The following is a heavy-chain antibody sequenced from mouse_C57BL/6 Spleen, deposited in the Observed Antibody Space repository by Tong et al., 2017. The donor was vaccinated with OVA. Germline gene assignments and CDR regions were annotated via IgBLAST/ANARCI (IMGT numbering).Heavy chain of an antibody. CDR3: ARVDYDYGYAMDY. CDR1: GFTFSDYG. J-gene: IGHJ4*01. D-gene: IGHD2-4*01. V-gene: IGHV5-4*01. Sequence: EVQLQESGGGLVKPGGSLKLSCAASGFTFSDYGMHWVRQAPEKGLEWVATISDGGSYTYYPDNVKGRFTISRDNAKNNLYLQMSHLKSEDTAMYYCARVDYDYGYAMDYWGQGTSVTVSS. CDR2: ISDGGSYT.